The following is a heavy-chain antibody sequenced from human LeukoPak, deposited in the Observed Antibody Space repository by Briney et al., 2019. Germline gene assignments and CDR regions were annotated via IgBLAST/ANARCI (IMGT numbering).Heavy chain of an antibody. J-gene: IGHJ3*02. Sequence: PGGSLRLSCAASGFTFSSYSMNWVRQAPGKGLEWVSSISSSSSSYIYYADSVKGRFTISRDNAKNSLYLQMNSLRAEDTAVYYCARVGGYDAFDIWGQGTMVTVSS. CDR3: ARVGGYDAFDI. CDR1: GFTFSSYS. D-gene: IGHD3-16*01. V-gene: IGHV3-21*01. CDR2: ISSSSSSYI.